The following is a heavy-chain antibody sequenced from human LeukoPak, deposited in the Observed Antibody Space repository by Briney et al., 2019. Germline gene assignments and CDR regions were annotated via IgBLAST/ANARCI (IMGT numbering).Heavy chain of an antibody. Sequence: GGPLRLSCAASGFTFSSYAMSWVRQAPGKGLEWVSGISGSGGSTYYADSVKGRFTISRDNSKNTLYLQMNSLRSEDTAVYYCAREGTRGSTHAFDIWGQGTIVTVSS. J-gene: IGHJ3*02. CDR3: AREGTRGSTHAFDI. CDR2: ISGSGGST. CDR1: GFTFSSYA. D-gene: IGHD1-7*01. V-gene: IGHV3-23*01.